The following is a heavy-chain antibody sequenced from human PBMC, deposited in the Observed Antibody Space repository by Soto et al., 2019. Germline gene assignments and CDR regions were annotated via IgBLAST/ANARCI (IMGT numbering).Heavy chain of an antibody. Sequence: SLTCTVSGGSISSYYWSWIRQPPGKGLEWIGYIYYSGSTNYNPSLKSRVTISVDTSKNQFSLKLSSVTAADTAVYYCARDSWGTLDYWGQGTLVTVSS. CDR2: IYYSGST. CDR1: GGSISSYY. CDR3: ARDSWGTLDY. D-gene: IGHD3-16*01. V-gene: IGHV4-59*01. J-gene: IGHJ4*02.